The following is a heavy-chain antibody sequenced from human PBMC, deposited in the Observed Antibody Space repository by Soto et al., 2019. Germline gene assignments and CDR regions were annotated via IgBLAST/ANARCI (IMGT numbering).Heavy chain of an antibody. J-gene: IGHJ4*02. CDR2: IQSEAGGGAT. Sequence: EVQLVDSGGDLVKPGGSLRLSCAASGFTFSNAWMNWVRQAPGKGLEWVGRIQSEAGGGATEFAAPVKGRFAISRDDSKNTLYLQMNSLKTEDTAVYYCTTVSSGKFDYWGQGTLVTVSS. D-gene: IGHD3-22*01. CDR3: TTVSSGKFDY. V-gene: IGHV3-15*07. CDR1: GFTFSNAW.